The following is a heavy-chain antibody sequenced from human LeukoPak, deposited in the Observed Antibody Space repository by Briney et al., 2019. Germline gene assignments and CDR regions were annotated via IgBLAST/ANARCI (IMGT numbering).Heavy chain of an antibody. CDR1: GGTFSSYA. CDR3: ARGDIVVVTAPQQYYGMDV. CDR2: IIPILGIA. V-gene: IGHV1-69*04. D-gene: IGHD2-21*02. Sequence: SVKVSCKASGGTFSSYAICWVRQAPGQGLEWMGRIIPILGIANYAQKFQGRGTITADKSTSTAYMEQSSLRAADTAVYYCARGDIVVVTAPQQYYGMDVWGQGTTVTVSS. J-gene: IGHJ6*02.